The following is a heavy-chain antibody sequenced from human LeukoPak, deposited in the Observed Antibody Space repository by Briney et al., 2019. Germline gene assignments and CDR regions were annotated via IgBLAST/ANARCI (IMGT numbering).Heavy chain of an antibody. CDR1: GGSISSYY. D-gene: IGHD3-22*01. CDR2: IYTSGST. Sequence: SETLSLTCTVSGGSISSYYWSWIRQPAGKGLEWIGRIYTSGSTNYNPSLKSRVTISVDASKNQFSLRLSSLTAADTAVYYCTGGNDDRKIHHWGQGTLVTVSS. V-gene: IGHV4-4*07. CDR3: TGGNDDRKIHH. J-gene: IGHJ1*01.